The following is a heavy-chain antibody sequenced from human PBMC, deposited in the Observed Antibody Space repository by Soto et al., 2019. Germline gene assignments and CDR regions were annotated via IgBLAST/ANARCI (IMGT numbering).Heavy chain of an antibody. J-gene: IGHJ6*03. V-gene: IGHV6-1*01. D-gene: IGHD1-7*01. Sequence: SQTLSLTCAISGDSVSSNSAAWNWIRRSPSGGLEWLGRTYYRSRWYNDYAVSVRSRITINPDTSKNQFSLHLNSVTPEDTVVYYYAGTTSLQWYYMDVWGKGTTVTVCS. CDR1: GDSVSSNSAA. CDR2: TYYRSRWYN. CDR3: AGTTSLQWYYMDV.